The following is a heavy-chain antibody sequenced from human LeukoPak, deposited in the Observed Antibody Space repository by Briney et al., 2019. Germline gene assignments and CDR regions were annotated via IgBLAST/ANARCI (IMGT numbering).Heavy chain of an antibody. V-gene: IGHV4-34*01. CDR2: INHSGST. Sequence: PSDTLSLTCAVYGGSFSGYYWSWIRQPPGKGLEWIGEINHSGSTNYNPSLKSRVTISVDTSKNQFSLKLSSVTAADTAVYYCARAPKRLYGDYKPNFDYWGQGTLVTVSS. D-gene: IGHD4-17*01. CDR3: ARAPKRLYGDYKPNFDY. CDR1: GGSFSGYY. J-gene: IGHJ4*02.